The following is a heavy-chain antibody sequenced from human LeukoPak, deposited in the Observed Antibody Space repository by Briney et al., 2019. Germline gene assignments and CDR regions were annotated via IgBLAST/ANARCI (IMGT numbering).Heavy chain of an antibody. J-gene: IGHJ5*02. D-gene: IGHD2-2*01. CDR3: ARGGMPQGFDP. CDR2: IYIGGST. CDR1: GFTVSSNY. Sequence: GGSLRLSCAASGFTVSSNYMSWVRQAPGKGLEWVAVIYIGGSTYYADSVKGRFTISRDNSKNTLYLQMTSLRADDTAVYYCARGGMPQGFDPWGQGTLVTVSS. V-gene: IGHV3-53*01.